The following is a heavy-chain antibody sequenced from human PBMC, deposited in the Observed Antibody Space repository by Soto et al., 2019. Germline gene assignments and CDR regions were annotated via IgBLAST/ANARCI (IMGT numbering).Heavy chain of an antibody. J-gene: IGHJ4*02. CDR3: ASYLLLWFGESSRTEYYFDY. D-gene: IGHD3-10*01. Sequence: SETLSLTCTVSGGSISSGDYYWSWIRQPPGKGLEWIGYIYYSGSTYYNPSLKSRVTISGDTSKNQFSLKLSSVTAADTAVYYCASYLLLWFGESSRTEYYFDYWGQGTLVTVSS. CDR2: IYYSGST. V-gene: IGHV4-30-4*01. CDR1: GGSISSGDYY.